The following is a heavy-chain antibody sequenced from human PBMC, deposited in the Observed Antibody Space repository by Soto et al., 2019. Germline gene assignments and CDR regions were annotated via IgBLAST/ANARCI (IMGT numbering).Heavy chain of an antibody. CDR3: ALRNGEPGRDAFDI. Sequence: ASVKVSCTASGYTFTSYDSNWVRQATGQGLEWMGWMNPNSGNTGYAQKFQGRVTMTRNTSISTAYMELSSLRSEDTAVYYCALRNGEPGRDAFDIWGQGTMVTVSS. J-gene: IGHJ3*02. D-gene: IGHD2-8*01. V-gene: IGHV1-8*01. CDR1: GYTFTSYD. CDR2: MNPNSGNT.